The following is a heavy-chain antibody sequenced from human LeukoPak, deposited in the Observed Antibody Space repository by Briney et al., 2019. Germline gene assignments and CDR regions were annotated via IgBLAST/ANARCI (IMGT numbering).Heavy chain of an antibody. CDR3: AKDMVRGVINWFDP. D-gene: IGHD3-10*01. CDR1: GFTFSGSA. Sequence: AGGSLRLSCAASGFTFSGSALHWVRQASGKGLEWVGRIRSTANGYATAYAASVKGRFTISRDNSKNTLYLQMNSLRAEDTAVYYCAKDMVRGVINWFDPWGQGTLVTVSS. V-gene: IGHV3-73*01. J-gene: IGHJ5*02. CDR2: IRSTANGYAT.